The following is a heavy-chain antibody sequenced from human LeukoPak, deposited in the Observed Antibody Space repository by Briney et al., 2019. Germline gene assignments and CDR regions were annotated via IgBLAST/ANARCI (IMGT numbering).Heavy chain of an antibody. CDR2: VYDNDIS. CDR1: GASIRSYF. CDR3: ARGLVLATDDAFDI. D-gene: IGHD5-12*01. V-gene: IGHV4-59*01. Sequence: SETLSLTCSVSGASIRSYFWSWIRQSPGKGLEWIGYVYDNDISNFNPSLESRVTILVDRSKSQFSLTLRSVPAADTAVYHCARGLVLATDDAFDIWGPGTMVTVSS. J-gene: IGHJ3*02.